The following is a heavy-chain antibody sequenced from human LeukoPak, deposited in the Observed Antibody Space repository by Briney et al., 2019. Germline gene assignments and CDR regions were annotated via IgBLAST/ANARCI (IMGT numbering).Heavy chain of an antibody. CDR1: GFTFSNAW. D-gene: IGHD3-3*01. CDR3: TTDTADDFWSGYSQYYFDY. V-gene: IGHV3-15*01. Sequence: GGSLRLSCAASGFTFSNAWMSWVRQAPGKGLEWVGRIKSKTDGGTTDYAAPVKGRFTISRDDSKNTLYLQMNSLKNEDTAVYYCTTDTADDFWSGYSQYYFDYWGQGTLVTVSS. CDR2: IKSKTDGGTT. J-gene: IGHJ4*02.